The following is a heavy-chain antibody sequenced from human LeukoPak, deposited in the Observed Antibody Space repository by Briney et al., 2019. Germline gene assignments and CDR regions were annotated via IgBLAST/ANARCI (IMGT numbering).Heavy chain of an antibody. V-gene: IGHV4-34*01. Sequence: SETLSLTCAVYGGSFSGYYWSWIRQPPGKGLEWIGEINHSGSTNYNPSLKSRVTISVDTSKNQFSLKLSSVTAADTAVYYCARDEVPAAMNAFDIWGQGTMVTVSS. CDR1: GGSFSGYY. D-gene: IGHD2-2*01. CDR2: INHSGST. CDR3: ARDEVPAAMNAFDI. J-gene: IGHJ3*02.